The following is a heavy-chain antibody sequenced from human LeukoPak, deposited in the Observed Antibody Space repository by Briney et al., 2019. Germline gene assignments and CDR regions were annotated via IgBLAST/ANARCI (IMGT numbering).Heavy chain of an antibody. J-gene: IGHJ4*02. Sequence: ASVTVSFKASGYTFTGHYFYWLRQAPGQGLEWMGWIKPDTGATNFAQKFHGRLTMTTDTSISTGYMELRSLTSDDTAMYYCARDHDFGPDYWGQGTLVTVS. CDR2: IKPDTGAT. V-gene: IGHV1-2*02. CDR3: ARDHDFGPDY. CDR1: GYTFTGHY. D-gene: IGHD4/OR15-4a*01.